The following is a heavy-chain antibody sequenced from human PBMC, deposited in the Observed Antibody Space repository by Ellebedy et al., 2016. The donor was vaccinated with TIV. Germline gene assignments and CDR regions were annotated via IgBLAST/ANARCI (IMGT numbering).Heavy chain of an antibody. D-gene: IGHD6-19*01. J-gene: IGHJ4*02. Sequence: AASVKVSCKASGYTFTSYYMNWVRQALGQGLEWMGIINPSGGNTSYAQKFQGRVTMTRDTSTSTVYMELRSLRSEDTAVYYCAKSLAVADPFDYWGQGTLVTVSS. CDR2: INPSGGNT. CDR1: GYTFTSYY. CDR3: AKSLAVADPFDY. V-gene: IGHV1-46*01.